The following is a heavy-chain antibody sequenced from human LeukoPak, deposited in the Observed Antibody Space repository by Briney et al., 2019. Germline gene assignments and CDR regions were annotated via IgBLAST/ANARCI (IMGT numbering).Heavy chain of an antibody. CDR1: GGSISSSSYY. J-gene: IGHJ4*02. Sequence: SETLSLTCTVSGGSISSSSYYWGWIRQPPGKGLEWIGSIYYSGSTYYNPSLKSRVTISVDTSKNQFSLKLSSVTAADTAVYYCARGVWDSSSWSRRRYYFDYWGQGTLVTVSS. V-gene: IGHV4-39*07. D-gene: IGHD6-13*01. CDR2: IYYSGST. CDR3: ARGVWDSSSWSRRRYYFDY.